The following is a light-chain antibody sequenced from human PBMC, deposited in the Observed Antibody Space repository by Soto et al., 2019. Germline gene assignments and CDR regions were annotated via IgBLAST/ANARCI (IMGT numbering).Light chain of an antibody. CDR1: SSDVGSYNR. CDR3: TSHTTSNTVI. Sequence: QSVLTQPPSVSGSPGQSVTISCTGTSSDVGSYNRVSWYQQTPGTAPKLMIYEVSNRPSGVPDRFSGSKSGNTASLTISGLQPEDEADYYCTSHTTSNTVIFGGGTKLTVL. CDR2: EVS. J-gene: IGLJ2*01. V-gene: IGLV2-18*02.